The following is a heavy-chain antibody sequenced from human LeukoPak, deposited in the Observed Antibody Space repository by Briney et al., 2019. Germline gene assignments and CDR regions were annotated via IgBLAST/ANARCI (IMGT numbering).Heavy chain of an antibody. Sequence: QPGGSLRLSCAAPGFTFDSYAMSWVRQAPEKGLELVATISGSGGGTYYADSVKGRFTISRDDSKNTLYLQMNSLRAEDTAVYYCAKDLGRCRNNYFDYWGQGTLVTVSS. CDR1: GFTFDSYA. D-gene: IGHD1-26*01. CDR3: AKDLGRCRNNYFDY. CDR2: ISGSGGGT. V-gene: IGHV3-23*01. J-gene: IGHJ4*02.